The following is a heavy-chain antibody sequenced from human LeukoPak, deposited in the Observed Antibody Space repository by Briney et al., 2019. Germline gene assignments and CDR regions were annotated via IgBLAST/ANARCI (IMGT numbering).Heavy chain of an antibody. D-gene: IGHD3-22*01. Sequence: ASVKVSCKASGYTFTAYYIHWVRQAPGQGLEWMGWISAYNGNTNYAQKFQGRVTMTRDTSTSTVYMELSSLRSEDTAVYYCARGQYYYDSSGYHDAFDIWGQGTMVAVSS. CDR1: GYTFTAYY. CDR3: ARGQYYYDSSGYHDAFDI. J-gene: IGHJ3*02. CDR2: ISAYNGNT. V-gene: IGHV1-18*01.